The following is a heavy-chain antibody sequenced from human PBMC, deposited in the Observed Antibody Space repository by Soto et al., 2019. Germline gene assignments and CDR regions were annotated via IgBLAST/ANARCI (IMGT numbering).Heavy chain of an antibody. V-gene: IGHV3-30*03. D-gene: IGHD5-18*01. CDR3: ALNTAMVTYYGMDV. Sequence: QVQLVESGGGVVQPGRSLRLSCAASGFTFSSYGMHWVRQAPGKGLEWVAVMSYDGSNKYFADSVKGRFTISRDNSKNTLYLQMNSLKAEDTAVYYCALNTAMVTYYGMDVWGQGTTVTVSS. J-gene: IGHJ6*02. CDR1: GFTFSSYG. CDR2: MSYDGSNK.